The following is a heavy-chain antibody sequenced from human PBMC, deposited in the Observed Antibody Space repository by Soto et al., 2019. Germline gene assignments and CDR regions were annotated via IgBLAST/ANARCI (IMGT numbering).Heavy chain of an antibody. CDR3: ARRIRGITVPYYYYMDV. Sequence: GGSLRLSCAASGFTFSSYGMHWVRQAPGKGLEWVAVIWYDGSNKYYADSVKGRFTISRDNSKNTLYLQMNSLRAEDTAVYYCARRIRGITVPYYYYMDVWGKGTTVTVSS. J-gene: IGHJ6*03. CDR2: IWYDGSNK. D-gene: IGHD3-16*01. CDR1: GFTFSSYG. V-gene: IGHV3-33*01.